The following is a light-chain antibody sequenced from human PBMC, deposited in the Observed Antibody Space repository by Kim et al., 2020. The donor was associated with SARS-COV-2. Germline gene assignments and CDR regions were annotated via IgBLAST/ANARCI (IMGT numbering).Light chain of an antibody. Sequence: PGHPITISCTGISSDGYNSVSWYQQLPGKAPRLIIYDVTYRPSGISSRFSGSQSGTTASLTISGLLTEDEGDYYCSSYTIGNIFVVFGGGTKVTVL. CDR3: SSYTIGNIFVV. CDR2: DVT. V-gene: IGLV2-14*04. CDR1: SSDGYNS. J-gene: IGLJ2*01.